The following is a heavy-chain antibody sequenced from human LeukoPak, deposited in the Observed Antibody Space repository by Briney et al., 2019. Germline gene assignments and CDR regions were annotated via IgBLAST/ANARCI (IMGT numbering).Heavy chain of an antibody. Sequence: PGRSLRLSCAASGFLFSSYSMHWVRQTPGKGPEYVAAINSRGTTAHYGGSVQGRFIVSRDNSNYTLYLQMGGLRPDDTGVYFCARKGSAGWDDYWGRGTLVIVSS. D-gene: IGHD1-1*01. CDR3: ARKGSAGWDDY. CDR2: INSRGTTA. CDR1: GFLFSSYS. V-gene: IGHV3-64*02. J-gene: IGHJ4*02.